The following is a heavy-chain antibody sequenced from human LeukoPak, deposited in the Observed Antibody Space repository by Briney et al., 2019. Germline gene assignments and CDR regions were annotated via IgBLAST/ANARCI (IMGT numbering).Heavy chain of an antibody. J-gene: IGHJ3*02. CDR2: IYSGGST. V-gene: IGHV3-53*01. Sequence: GGSLRLSCAASGFTVSSNYMSWVRQAPGKGLEWVSVIYSGGSTYYADSVKGRFTISRDNSKNTLYLQMNSLRAEDTAVYYCARTPITMVRGVYAFDIWGQGTMVTVSS. D-gene: IGHD3-10*01. CDR3: ARTPITMVRGVYAFDI. CDR1: GFTVSSNY.